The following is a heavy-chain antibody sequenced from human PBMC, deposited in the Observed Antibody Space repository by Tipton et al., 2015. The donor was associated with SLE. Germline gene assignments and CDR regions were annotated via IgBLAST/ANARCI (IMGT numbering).Heavy chain of an antibody. CDR1: GFFFDDYT. V-gene: IGHV3-30*04. J-gene: IGHJ4*02. Sequence: SLRLSCAASGFFFDDYTMHWVRQAPGKGLEWVAVISYDGSNKYYADSVKGRFTISRDNSKNTLYLQMNSLRAEDTAVYYCASSLLWFGAPSYFDYWGQGTLVTVSS. CDR3: ASSLLWFGAPSYFDY. D-gene: IGHD3-10*01. CDR2: ISYDGSNK.